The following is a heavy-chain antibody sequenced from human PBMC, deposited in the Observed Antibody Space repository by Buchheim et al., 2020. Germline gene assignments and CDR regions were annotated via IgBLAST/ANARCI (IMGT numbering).Heavy chain of an antibody. D-gene: IGHD3-3*01. J-gene: IGHJ4*02. CDR3: ARADNYDFWSGYHFGPEPVFDY. V-gene: IGHV4-39*01. CDR2: IYYSGST. CDR1: GGSISSSSYY. Sequence: QLQLQESGPGLVKPSETLSLTCTVSGGSISSSSYYWGWIRQPPGKGLEWIGSIYYSGSTYYNPSLKSRVTISVDTSKNQFSLKLSSVTAADTAVYYCARADNYDFWSGYHFGPEPVFDYWGQGTL.